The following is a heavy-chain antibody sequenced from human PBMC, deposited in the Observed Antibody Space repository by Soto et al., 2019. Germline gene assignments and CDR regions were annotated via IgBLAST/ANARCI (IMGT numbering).Heavy chain of an antibody. J-gene: IGHJ4*02. CDR2: INHSGST. Sequence: SETLSLTCAVYGGSFSGYYWSWIRQPPGKGLEWIGEINHSGSTNYNPSLKSRVTISVDTSENQFSLKLSSVTAADTAVYYCARGTRAKGFDYWGQGTLVTVSS. D-gene: IGHD2-2*01. CDR1: GGSFSGYY. V-gene: IGHV4-34*01. CDR3: ARGTRAKGFDY.